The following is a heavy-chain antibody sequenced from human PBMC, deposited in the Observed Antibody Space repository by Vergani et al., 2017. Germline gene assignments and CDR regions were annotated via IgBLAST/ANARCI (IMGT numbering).Heavy chain of an antibody. CDR1: GFTFSRYG. Sequence: QVQLVESGGGVVQPGRSLRLSCAASGFTFSRYGMHWVRQAPGKGLEWVAVRWDDGSSKYYPDSVKGRFTISGDNSKNTLYLQMNILRAEDTAVYYCARCGCHDYGDFDAFDIWGQGTMVIVSS. J-gene: IGHJ3*02. D-gene: IGHD4-17*01. CDR2: RWDDGSSK. CDR3: ARCGCHDYGDFDAFDI. V-gene: IGHV3-33*01.